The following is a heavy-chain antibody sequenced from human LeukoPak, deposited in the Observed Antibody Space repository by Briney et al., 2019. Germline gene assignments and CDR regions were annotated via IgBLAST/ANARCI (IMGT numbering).Heavy chain of an antibody. CDR3: ARDDKERNSGSAFDM. J-gene: IGHJ3*02. CDR1: GLTFRNYA. Sequence: GGSLRLSCAASGLTFRNYAMHWVRQAPGKGLEGVADIFYEGNHEYYADSVKGRFTISRDNSKNMLYLDMNNPRAEDTALYYCARDDKERNSGSAFDMWGQGTMVTVSS. CDR2: IFYEGNHE. D-gene: IGHD1-1*01. V-gene: IGHV3-30*04.